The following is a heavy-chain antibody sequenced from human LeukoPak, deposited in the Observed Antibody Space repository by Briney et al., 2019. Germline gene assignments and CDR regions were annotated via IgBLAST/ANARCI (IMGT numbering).Heavy chain of an antibody. CDR1: GFTFSSYS. CDR3: ARDVLAVAATGSNWFDP. D-gene: IGHD6-19*01. CDR2: ISSSSSYI. V-gene: IGHV3-21*01. Sequence: GGSLRLSCAASGFTFSSYSMNWVRQAPAKGLEWVSSISSSSSYIYYADSVKGRFTISRDNAKNSLYLQMNSLRAEDTAVYYCARDVLAVAATGSNWFDPWGQGTLVTVSS. J-gene: IGHJ5*02.